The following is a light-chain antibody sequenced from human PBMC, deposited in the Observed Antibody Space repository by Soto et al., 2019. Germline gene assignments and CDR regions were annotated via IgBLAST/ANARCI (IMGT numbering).Light chain of an antibody. Sequence: SYELTQPPSVSVPPGQTARLTCVGNNLGTRTVHWYQRRPGQAPILVVYDDSDRPSGIPERFAGSNSANTATLTISRVEAGDEADYYSQVWDSDSDQPVFGGGTKLTVL. CDR2: DDS. J-gene: IGLJ3*02. CDR3: QVWDSDSDQPV. V-gene: IGLV3-21*02. CDR1: NLGTRT.